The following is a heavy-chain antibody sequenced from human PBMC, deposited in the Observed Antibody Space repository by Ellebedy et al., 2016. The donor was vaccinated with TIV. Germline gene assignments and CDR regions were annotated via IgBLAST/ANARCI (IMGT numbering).Heavy chain of an antibody. Sequence: GGSLRLSCAASGFTFSSYWMSWVRKAPGKGLEWVANIKQNGSEKYYVDSVKGRFTISSDNAKNSLYLQMNSLRAEDTAVYYCASEYSSSSHWGYWGQGTLVTVSS. CDR1: GFTFSSYW. V-gene: IGHV3-7*03. CDR2: IKQNGSEK. CDR3: ASEYSSSSHWGY. D-gene: IGHD6-6*01. J-gene: IGHJ4*02.